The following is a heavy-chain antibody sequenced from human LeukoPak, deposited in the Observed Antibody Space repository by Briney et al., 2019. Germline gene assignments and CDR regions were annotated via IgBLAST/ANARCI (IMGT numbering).Heavy chain of an antibody. J-gene: IGHJ4*02. Sequence: GGSLRLSCAASGFTFSNYGMHWVRQAPGKGLEWVALISADGSYKYYADSVKGRFTISRDNSKNTLYLQMNSLRAEDTAVYYCAKDEAAAGTFDYWGQGTLVTVSS. CDR2: ISADGSYK. CDR3: AKDEAAAGTFDY. V-gene: IGHV3-30*18. D-gene: IGHD6-13*01. CDR1: GFTFSNYG.